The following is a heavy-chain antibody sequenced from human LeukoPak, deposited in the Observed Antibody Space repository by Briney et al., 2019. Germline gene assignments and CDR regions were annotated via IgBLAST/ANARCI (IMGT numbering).Heavy chain of an antibody. D-gene: IGHD5-18*01. V-gene: IGHV4-34*01. J-gene: IGHJ5*02. CDR1: GGSFSAYY. CDR3: APRGDIEHSYVYGKWFDP. CDR2: INHSGSS. Sequence: SETLSLTCAVYGGSFSAYYWTWIRHPPGKGLEWIGEINHSGSSNYNSSLRSRVTISVDTSYKQFSLRLSSVTAADTAVYYCAPRGDIEHSYVYGKWFDPWGQGTRVTVSS.